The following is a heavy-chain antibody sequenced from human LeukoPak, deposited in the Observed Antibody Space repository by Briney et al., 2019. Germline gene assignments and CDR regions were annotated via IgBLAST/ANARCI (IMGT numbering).Heavy chain of an antibody. D-gene: IGHD6-19*01. CDR1: GGSFSGYY. CDR2: INHSGST. J-gene: IGHJ4*02. CDR3: ATSGWYLLPGVY. Sequence: SSETLSLTCAVYGGSFSGYYWSWIRQPPGKGLEWIGEINHSGSTYYNPSLESRVTISVDTSKNQFSLKLSSVTAADTAVYYCATSGWYLLPGVYWGQGTLVTVSS. V-gene: IGHV4-34*01.